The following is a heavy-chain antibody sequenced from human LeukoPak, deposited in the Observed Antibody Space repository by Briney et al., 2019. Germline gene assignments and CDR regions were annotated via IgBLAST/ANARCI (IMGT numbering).Heavy chain of an antibody. CDR1: GDSIRSDH. J-gene: IGHJ4*02. V-gene: IGHV4-59*12. CDR2: IHYSGNT. Sequence: SETLSLTRTVFGDSIRSDHWSWIRQPPGKGLEWIGYIHYSGNTKYNPSLKSRVTISLDTSKNQFSLKLSSVTAADTAVYYCARAPGYGAAYYFGYWGQGTLVTVSS. D-gene: IGHD1-1*01. CDR3: ARAPGYGAAYYFGY.